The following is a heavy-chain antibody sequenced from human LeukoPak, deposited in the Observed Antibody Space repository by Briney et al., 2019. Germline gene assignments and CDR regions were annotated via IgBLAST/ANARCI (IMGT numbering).Heavy chain of an antibody. V-gene: IGHV4-59*12. CDR1: GGSISSYY. CDR2: IYYSGST. J-gene: IGHJ3*02. D-gene: IGHD3-10*01. CDR3: AREQLRSGSYSNDDAFDI. Sequence: SETLSLTCTVSGGSISSYYWSWIRQPPGKGLEWIGYIYYSGSTNYNPSLKSRVTISVVTSKNQFSLKLSSVTAADTAVYYCAREQLRSGSYSNDDAFDIWGQGTMVTVSS.